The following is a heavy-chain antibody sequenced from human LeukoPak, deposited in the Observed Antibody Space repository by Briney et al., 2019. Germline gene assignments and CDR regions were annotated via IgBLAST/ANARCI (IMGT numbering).Heavy chain of an antibody. J-gene: IGHJ4*02. Sequence: GGSLRLSCAASGFTFSSYAMSWVRQAPGKGLEWVSAISGSGGSTYYADSVKGRFTISRHNSKNTLYLQMSSLRAEDTAVYYCAKGGCSGGSCYYPYYFDYWGQGTLVTVSS. CDR2: ISGSGGST. CDR1: GFTFSSYA. CDR3: AKGGCSGGSCYYPYYFDY. D-gene: IGHD2-15*01. V-gene: IGHV3-23*01.